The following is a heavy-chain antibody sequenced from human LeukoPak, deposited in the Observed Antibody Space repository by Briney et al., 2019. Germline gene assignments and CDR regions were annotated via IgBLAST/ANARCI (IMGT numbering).Heavy chain of an antibody. CDR2: IYYSGST. Sequence: SETLSLTCTVSGGSISSYYWSWIRQPPGKGLEWIGHIYYSGSTNYNPSLKSRVTISVDTSKNQFSLKLSSVTAADTAVYYCASTSSGWSPFDYWGQGTLVTVSS. CDR3: ASTSSGWSPFDY. J-gene: IGHJ4*02. CDR1: GGSISSYY. V-gene: IGHV4-59*08. D-gene: IGHD6-19*01.